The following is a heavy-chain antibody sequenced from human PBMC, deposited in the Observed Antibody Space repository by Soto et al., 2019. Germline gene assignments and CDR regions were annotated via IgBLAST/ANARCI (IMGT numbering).Heavy chain of an antibody. J-gene: IGHJ4*02. CDR1: GFSFSTCA. CDR3: AKGGIGRSGLDS. Sequence: EVQLLESGRGLEQPGGSLRLSCAASGFSFSTCAMSWVRQASGKGLEWVSSITESGSSTYHADSVKGRFIISRDNSKNTLFLQMNSLSAEDTAVYYCAKGGIGRSGLDSWGQGTLVTVSS. CDR2: ITESGSST. V-gene: IGHV3-23*01. D-gene: IGHD1-26*01.